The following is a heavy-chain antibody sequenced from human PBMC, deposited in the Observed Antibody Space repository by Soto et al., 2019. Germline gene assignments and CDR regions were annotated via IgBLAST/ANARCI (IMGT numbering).Heavy chain of an antibody. CDR2: IYYSGST. V-gene: IGHV4-39*01. J-gene: IGHJ4*02. CDR1: GDSITSSRYY. D-gene: IGHD2-2*01. CDR3: ARQTASIVRQGDFDY. Sequence: QLQLQESGPGLMKSSESLSLTCSVFGDSITSSRYYWGWIRQSPQTGLEWIGSIYYSGSTFYNPSLKSRVTISVDTSKNQFSLKLTSVSAADMSLYFCARQTASIVRQGDFDYWGQGTLVTLSS.